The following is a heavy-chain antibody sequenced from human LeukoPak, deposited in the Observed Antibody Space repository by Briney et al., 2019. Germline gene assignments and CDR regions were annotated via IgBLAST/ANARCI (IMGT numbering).Heavy chain of an antibody. J-gene: IGHJ4*02. V-gene: IGHV3-30*02. CDR1: GFTFSSYA. Sequence: GGSLRLSCAASGFTFSSYAMHWVRQAPGKGLEWVAFIRYDGSNTYYADSVKGRFTIFRDTSKNTLYLQMNSLRPEDTAVYYCAKDSSNWCFDYWGQGTLVTVSS. CDR2: IRYDGSNT. CDR3: AKDSSNWCFDY. D-gene: IGHD6-13*01.